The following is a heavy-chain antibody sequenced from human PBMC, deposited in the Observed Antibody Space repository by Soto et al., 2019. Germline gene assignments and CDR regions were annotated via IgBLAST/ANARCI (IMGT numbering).Heavy chain of an antibody. V-gene: IGHV3-7*01. Sequence: EVQLVESGGGLVQPGGSLRLSCAASGFTFSSYWMSWVRQAPGTGLEWVANIKQEGSENYYVDSVKGRFTISRDNAKNSLYLQMNSLRAEDTAVYYCARGQRGSMRGNFDYWGQGTLVTVSS. CDR2: IKQEGSEN. CDR3: ARGQRGSMRGNFDY. J-gene: IGHJ4*02. D-gene: IGHD1-26*01. CDR1: GFTFSSYW.